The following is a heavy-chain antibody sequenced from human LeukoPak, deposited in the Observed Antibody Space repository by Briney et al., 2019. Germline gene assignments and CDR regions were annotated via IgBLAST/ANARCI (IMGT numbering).Heavy chain of an antibody. CDR2: IYNGGTT. CDR3: ARARIAVAGPFDY. CDR1: GFTFSSYA. Sequence: PGGSLRLSCAASGFTFSSYAMIWVRQAPGKGLEWVSIIYNGGTTNYADSVKGRFTISRDNSKNTLHLQMNSLRVEDTAVYYCARARIAVAGPFDYWGQGTLVTVSS. V-gene: IGHV3-53*01. D-gene: IGHD6-19*01. J-gene: IGHJ4*02.